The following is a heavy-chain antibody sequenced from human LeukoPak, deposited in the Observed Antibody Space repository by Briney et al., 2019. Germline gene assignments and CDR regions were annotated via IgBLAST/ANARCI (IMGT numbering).Heavy chain of an antibody. CDR2: IYYSGST. CDR3: ARASSGAAFDY. CDR1: GGSISSYY. V-gene: IGHV4-59*01. J-gene: IGHJ4*02. Sequence: SETLSLTCTVSGGSISSYYWSWIRQPPGKGLEWIGYIYYSGSTNYNPSLKSRVTISVDTSKNQFSLKLSSVTAADTAVYYCARASSGAAFDYWGQGTLVTVSS. D-gene: IGHD1-26*01.